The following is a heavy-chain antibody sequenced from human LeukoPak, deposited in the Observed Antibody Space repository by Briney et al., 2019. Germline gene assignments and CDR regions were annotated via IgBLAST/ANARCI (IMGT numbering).Heavy chain of an antibody. Sequence: GESLKISCKGSGYSFTSYWIGWVRQMPGKGLEWMGIIYPGDSDTRYSPSFQSQVTISADKSISTAYLQWSSLKASDTAMYYCARHEPYIAAAGPPDYWGQGTLVTVSS. V-gene: IGHV5-51*01. CDR1: GYSFTSYW. CDR2: IYPGDSDT. J-gene: IGHJ4*02. D-gene: IGHD6-13*01. CDR3: ARHEPYIAAAGPPDY.